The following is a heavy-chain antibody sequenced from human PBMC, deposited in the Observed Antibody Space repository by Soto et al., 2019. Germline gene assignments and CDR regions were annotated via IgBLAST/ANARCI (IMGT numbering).Heavy chain of an antibody. V-gene: IGHV3-23*01. CDR2: ISGNSDAA. J-gene: IGHJ6*02. CDR3: GKYSGAYPVYNGMNV. Sequence: EVQLLESGGGLVQPGGSLRLSCAASGFPFSTSAMNWVRQAPGKGLEWVSIISGNSDAAHYAESVKGRFTSSRDNSKNKLYLQMNSLRAEDTAVYYCGKYSGAYPVYNGMNVWGHGTTVTVSS. CDR1: GFPFSTSA. D-gene: IGHD1-26*01.